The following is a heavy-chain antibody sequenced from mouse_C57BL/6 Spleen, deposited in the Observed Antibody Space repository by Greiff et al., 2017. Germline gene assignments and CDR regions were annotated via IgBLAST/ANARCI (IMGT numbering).Heavy chain of an antibody. V-gene: IGHV14-3*01. J-gene: IGHJ4*01. CDR1: GFNIKNTY. CDR3: ASITTVGDYAMDY. CDR2: IDTANGNT. D-gene: IGHD1-1*01. Sequence: LVESVAELVRPGASVKLSCTASGFNIKNTYMHWVKQRPEQSLAWIGRIDTANGNTKYAPKSQGKATITSDTSSNTAYLQLSSLTSEDTAIYYCASITTVGDYAMDYWGQGTSVTVSS.